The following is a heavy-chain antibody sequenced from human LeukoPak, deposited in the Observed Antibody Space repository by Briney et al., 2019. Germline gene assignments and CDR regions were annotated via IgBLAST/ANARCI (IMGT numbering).Heavy chain of an antibody. CDR3: AKDGEYQLLSLNNYGDRNWFDP. V-gene: IGHV1-18*01. Sequence: GASVKVSCKASGYTFTSYGISWVRQAPGQGLEWMGWISAYNGNTNYAQKLQDRVTLTMDRSTSTAYMELRSLRSDDTAVYYCAKDGEYQLLSLNNYGDRNWFDPWGQGTLVTVSS. D-gene: IGHD2-2*01. CDR2: ISAYNGNT. J-gene: IGHJ5*02. CDR1: GYTFTSYG.